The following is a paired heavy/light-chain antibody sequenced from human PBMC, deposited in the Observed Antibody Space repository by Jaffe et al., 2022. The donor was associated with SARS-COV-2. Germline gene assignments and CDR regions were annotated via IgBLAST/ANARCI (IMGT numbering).Heavy chain of an antibody. Sequence: EVQLVESGGGLVQPGGSLRLSCVASGFTFGSFAMNWVRQPPGRGLEWVSGISSSGSASYADSVEGRFTISRDNSKSTLFLRLNSLRAEDTAIYYCAKSRCNNCCSHDSWGQGARVTVSS. CDR2: ISSSGSA. D-gene: IGHD2-21*02. CDR3: AKSRCNNCCSHDS. V-gene: IGHV3-23*04. CDR1: GFTFGSFA. J-gene: IGHJ4*02.
Light chain of an antibody. V-gene: IGKV1-5*03. CDR2: KAS. Sequence: DIRMTQSPSTLYASVGDRVTFTCRASQSIGSWLAWYQKIPGKAPKALIYKASNLESGVPSRFSGSGSGTEFTLTITSLQPDDFATYYCQQYNNFPLTFGGGTEVQIK. CDR1: QSIGSW. CDR3: QQYNNFPLT. J-gene: IGKJ4*01.